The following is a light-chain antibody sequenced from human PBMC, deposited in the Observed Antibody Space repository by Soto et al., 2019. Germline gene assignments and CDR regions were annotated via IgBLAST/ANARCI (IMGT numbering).Light chain of an antibody. V-gene: IGKV1-5*03. J-gene: IGKJ1*01. CDR2: KVS. Sequence: DIQMTQSPSTLSASIGDTVTITCRASQTINNWLAWYQQKPGQAPKVLIHKVSTLESGVPASFSGSGSGTDFTLTISTLQPDDFATYYCQEYDTSFTWTFGQGTRVELK. CDR1: QTINNW. CDR3: QEYDTSFTWT.